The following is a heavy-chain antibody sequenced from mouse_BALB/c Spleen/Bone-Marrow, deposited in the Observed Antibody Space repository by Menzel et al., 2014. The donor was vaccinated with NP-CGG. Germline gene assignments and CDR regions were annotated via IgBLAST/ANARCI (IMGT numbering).Heavy chain of an antibody. V-gene: IGHV4-1*02. CDR2: INPDSSTI. CDR1: GFDFSGFW. CDR3: ARLGYYGGFAH. J-gene: IGHJ3*01. D-gene: IGHD2-3*01. Sequence: EVKLQESGGGLVQPGRSLKLSCAASGFDFSGFWMGWVRQAPGKGLEWIGEINPDSSTINYTPSLKDRFIISRDNAKNTLYLQMSKVRSEDTALYYCARLGYYGGFAHWGQGTLVTVSA.